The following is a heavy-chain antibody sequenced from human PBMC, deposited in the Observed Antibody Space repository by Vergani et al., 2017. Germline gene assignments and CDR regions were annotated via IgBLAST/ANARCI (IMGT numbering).Heavy chain of an antibody. CDR2: IYTSGST. V-gene: IGHV4-61*02. CDR3: ARENSRENDAFDI. J-gene: IGHJ3*02. CDR1: GGPISSGSYY. Sequence: QVQLQESGPGLVKPSQTLSLTCTVPGGPISSGSYYWSWIRQPAGKGLEWIGRIYTSGSTNYNPSLKRRVTISVDTTKNQFSLKLSSVTAADTAEYYCARENSRENDAFDIWGQGTMVTVSS. D-gene: IGHD6-13*01.